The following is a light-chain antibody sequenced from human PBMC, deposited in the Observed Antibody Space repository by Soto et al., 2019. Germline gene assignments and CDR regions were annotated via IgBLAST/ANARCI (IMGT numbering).Light chain of an antibody. J-gene: IGLJ2*01. CDR3: CSYAGRSKV. V-gene: IGLV2-11*01. Sequence: QSALTQPRSVSGSPGQSVTISCTGASSDVGGYNHVSWYQQYPGKAPKPMIYDVSERPSGVPDRFSGSKSGNTASLTISGFQAEDEADYYCCSYAGRSKVFGGGTKLTVL. CDR2: DVS. CDR1: SSDVGGYNH.